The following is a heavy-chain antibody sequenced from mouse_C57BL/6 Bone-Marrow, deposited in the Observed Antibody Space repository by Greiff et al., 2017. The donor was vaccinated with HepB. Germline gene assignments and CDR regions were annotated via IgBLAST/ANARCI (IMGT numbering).Heavy chain of an antibody. CDR1: GFTFSDYY. J-gene: IGHJ2*01. CDR3: ARGGRDYFDY. V-gene: IGHV5-16*01. CDR2: INYDGSST. D-gene: IGHD3-1*01. Sequence: EVQLQESEGGLVQPGSSMKLSCTASGFTFSDYYMAWVRQVPEKGLEWVANINYDGSSTYYLDSLKSRFIISRDNAKNILYLQMSSLKSEDTATYYCARGGRDYFDYWGQGTTLTVSS.